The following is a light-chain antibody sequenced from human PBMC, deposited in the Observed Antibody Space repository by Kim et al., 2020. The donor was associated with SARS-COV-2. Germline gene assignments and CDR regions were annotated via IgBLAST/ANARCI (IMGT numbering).Light chain of an antibody. CDR1: RWGHKF. CDR3: HAWDSSTV. J-gene: IGLJ2*01. V-gene: IGLV3-1*01. CDR2: QGS. Sequence: SASPVQTASITCSGDRWGHKFACLYPQKPGQSPVLVLSQGSKRPSGTPEPFSGSTSGNPAPLTLSGTQAMDEADFYCHAWDSSTVFGGGTQLTVL.